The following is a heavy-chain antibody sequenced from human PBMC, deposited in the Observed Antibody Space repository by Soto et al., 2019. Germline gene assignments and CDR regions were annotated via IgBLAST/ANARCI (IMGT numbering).Heavy chain of an antibody. CDR2: ISYDGSNN. D-gene: IGHD3-3*01. J-gene: IGHJ4*02. CDR1: GFPSITFA. CDR3: ARVRIRFLEWAYFDY. Sequence: QVQLVESGGGVVQPGGPLRPSCPAPGFPSITFAMHWVRQAPGKGLDGLPVISYDGSNNYYEDSVKGRFTISRFNSKNTLYLQMNSLRAEDTAVYYCARVRIRFLEWAYFDYWGQGTLVTVSS. V-gene: IGHV3-30-3*01.